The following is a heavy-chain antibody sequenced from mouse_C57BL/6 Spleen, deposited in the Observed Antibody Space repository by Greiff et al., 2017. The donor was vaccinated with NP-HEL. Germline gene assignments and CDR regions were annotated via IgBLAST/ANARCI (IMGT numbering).Heavy chain of an antibody. J-gene: IGHJ2*01. V-gene: IGHV14-4*01. CDR1: GFNIKDDY. CDR2: IDPENGDT. D-gene: IGHD1-1*01. Sequence: EVQLQQSGAELVRPGASVKLSCTASGFNIKDDYMHWVKQRPEQGLEWIGWIDPENGDTEYASKFQGKATITADTSSNTAYLQLSSLTSEDTAVYYCTTLLKNYFDYWGQGTTLTVSS. CDR3: TTLLKNYFDY.